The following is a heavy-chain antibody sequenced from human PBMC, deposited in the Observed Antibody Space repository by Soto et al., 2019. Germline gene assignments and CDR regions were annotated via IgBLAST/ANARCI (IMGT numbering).Heavy chain of an antibody. J-gene: IGHJ5*02. V-gene: IGHV3-30-3*01. D-gene: IGHD6-13*01. CDR1: GFTFSSYA. CDR2: ISYDGSNK. CDR3: ARDKAHYSSRNWFDP. Sequence: PGGSLRLSCAASGFTFSSYAMHWVRQAPGKGLEWVAVISYDGSNKYYADSVKGRFTISRDNSKNTLYLQMNSLRAEDTAVYYCARDKAHYSSRNWFDPWGQGTLVTVS.